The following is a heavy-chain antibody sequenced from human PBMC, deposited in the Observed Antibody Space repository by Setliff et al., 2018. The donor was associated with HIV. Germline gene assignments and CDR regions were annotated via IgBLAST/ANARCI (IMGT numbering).Heavy chain of an antibody. CDR3: VKARVDGDYYYYYYMDV. CDR2: IIPILGTA. D-gene: IGHD4-17*01. V-gene: IGHV1-69*13. CDR1: GGTFSSYA. J-gene: IGHJ6*03. Sequence: GPSVKVSCKASGGTFSSYAITWVRQAPGQGLEWMGGIIPILGTAKYTQKFQGRVTITADESTSTAFMELSSLRAEDTAVYYCVKARVDGDYYYYYYMDVWGKGTTVTVSS.